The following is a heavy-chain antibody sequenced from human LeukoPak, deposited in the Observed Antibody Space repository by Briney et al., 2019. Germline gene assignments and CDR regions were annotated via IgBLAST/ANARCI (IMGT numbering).Heavy chain of an antibody. CDR3: VKGCSYTGCYTSEK. J-gene: IGHJ4*02. CDR2: ISGSGDST. CDR1: GFTFSNYA. Sequence: GGSLRLSCAASGFTFSNYAMSWVRQAPGKGLEWVSTISGSGDSTHYADSVKGRFTISRDNSKNTLYMQMNSLRVEDTAVYCSVKGCSYTGCYTSEKWGEGTLVTVSS. D-gene: IGHD2-15*01. V-gene: IGHV3-23*01.